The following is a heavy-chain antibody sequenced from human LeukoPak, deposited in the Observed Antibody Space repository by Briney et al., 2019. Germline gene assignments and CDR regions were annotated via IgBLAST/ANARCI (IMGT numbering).Heavy chain of an antibody. D-gene: IGHD3-22*01. J-gene: IGHJ4*02. Sequence: ASVKVSCKASGYTFTGYYTHWVRQAPGQGLEWMGWINPNSGGTNYAQKFQGRVTMTRDASISTAYMELSRLRSDDTAVYYCARDKNYYDSSGYYRYFDYWGQGTLVTVSS. V-gene: IGHV1-2*02. CDR3: ARDKNYYDSSGYYRYFDY. CDR2: INPNSGGT. CDR1: GYTFTGYY.